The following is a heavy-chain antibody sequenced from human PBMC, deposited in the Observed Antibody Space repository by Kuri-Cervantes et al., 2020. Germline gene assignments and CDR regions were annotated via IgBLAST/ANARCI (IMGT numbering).Heavy chain of an antibody. CDR2: IRYDGSNK. J-gene: IGHJ6*03. CDR1: GFTFSSYG. CDR3: AKDFNYGYSSSRGYYYYYMDV. Sequence: GESLKISCAASGFTFSSYGMHWVRQAPGKGLEWVAFIRYDGSNKYYADSVKGRFTISRDNSKNTLYLQMNSLRAEDTAVYYCAKDFNYGYSSSRGYYYYYMDVWGKGTTVTVSS. D-gene: IGHD6-6*01. V-gene: IGHV3-30*02.